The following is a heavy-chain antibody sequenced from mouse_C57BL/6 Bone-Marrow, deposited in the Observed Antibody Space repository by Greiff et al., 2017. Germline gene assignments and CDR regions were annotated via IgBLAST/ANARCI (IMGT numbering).Heavy chain of an antibody. D-gene: IGHD2-5*01. Sequence: EVKLVESGGGLVQPGGFLKLSCAASGFTFSDYGMAWARQAPRKGPEWVALTSNLAYRIYYADSVTGRFTISREYAKNTLYLEMSSLRSEHTAMYYCARHGSNYDYYAMDCWGQGASVAVSS. CDR1: GFTFSDYG. CDR3: ARHGSNYDYYAMDC. CDR2: TSNLAYRI. V-gene: IGHV5-15*01. J-gene: IGHJ4*01.